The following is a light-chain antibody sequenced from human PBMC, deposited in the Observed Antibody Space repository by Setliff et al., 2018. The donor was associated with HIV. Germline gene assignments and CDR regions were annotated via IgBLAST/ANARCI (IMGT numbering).Light chain of an antibody. CDR3: QSYDERSQV. CDR1: SGIIAGYY. Sequence: NFMLTQHHSVSGSPGKTVTISCTRSSGIIAGYYVQWYQQRPGSSPTTVIYEDNQRPSGVPDRFSGSIDSASNSASLTISGLRTEDEADYYCQSYDERSQVFGGGTKVTVL. CDR2: EDN. V-gene: IGLV6-57*01. J-gene: IGLJ3*02.